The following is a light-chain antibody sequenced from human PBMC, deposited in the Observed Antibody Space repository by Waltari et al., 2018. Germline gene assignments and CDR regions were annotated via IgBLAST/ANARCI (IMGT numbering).Light chain of an antibody. CDR2: KAS. CDR1: ENVSKW. V-gene: IGKV1-5*03. J-gene: IGKJ2*01. CDR3: QQSYTYSYT. Sequence: DIQMTQSPSTLSASVGDRVTITCRASENVSKWLAWYQQKPGKAPKLLVYKASTLRSGGPSRCSGSGSGTEFSLTISSLQPDDFATYYCQQSYTYSYTFGQGTKLEIK.